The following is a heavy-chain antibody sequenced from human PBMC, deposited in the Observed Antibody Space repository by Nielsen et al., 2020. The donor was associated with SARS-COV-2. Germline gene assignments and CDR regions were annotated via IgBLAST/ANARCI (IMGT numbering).Heavy chain of an antibody. CDR3: ARGAAVAGIGY. CDR1: GYTFTSYA. V-gene: IGHV1-3*01. Sequence: ASVKVSCKASGYTFTSYAVHWVRQAPGQRLEWMGWINAGNGNTKYSQKFQGRVTITRDTSASTAYMELSSLRSEDTAVYYCARGAAVAGIGYWGQGTLATVSS. CDR2: INAGNGNT. J-gene: IGHJ4*02. D-gene: IGHD6-19*01.